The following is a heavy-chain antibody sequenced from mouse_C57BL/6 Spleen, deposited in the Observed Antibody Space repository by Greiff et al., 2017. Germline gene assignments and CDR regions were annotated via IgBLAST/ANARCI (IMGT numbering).Heavy chain of an antibody. J-gene: IGHJ4*01. V-gene: IGHV1-39*01. Sequence: VQLQQSGPELVKPGASVKISCKASGYSFTDYNMTWVKQSNGKSLEWVGVINPNYGTTSYNQKFKGKATLTVDQPTSTAYMQLNSLTSEESAVYYCEREGWADYYAMDYWGQGTSVTVSS. CDR3: EREGWADYYAMDY. CDR1: GYSFTDYN. D-gene: IGHD1-1*02. CDR2: INPNYGTT.